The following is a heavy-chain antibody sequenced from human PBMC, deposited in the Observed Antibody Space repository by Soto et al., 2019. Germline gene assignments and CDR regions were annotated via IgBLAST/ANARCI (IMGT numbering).Heavy chain of an antibody. V-gene: IGHV2-5*02. D-gene: IGHD1-1*01. Sequence: QIALKESGPTLVKPAQTLTLTCTFSGFSLSTGAVGVGWIRQPPGKALEWLALIYWDDGKHYSPSLKSRLTITKDTSKNQVVLTKTNMDPVDTATYYCAHSNWRDPIYDWGQGTLVTVSS. CDR2: IYWDDGK. CDR3: AHSNWRDPIYD. J-gene: IGHJ4*02. CDR1: GFSLSTGAVG.